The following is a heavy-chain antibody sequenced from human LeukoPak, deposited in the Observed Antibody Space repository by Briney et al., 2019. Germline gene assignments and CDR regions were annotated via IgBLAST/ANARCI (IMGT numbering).Heavy chain of an antibody. Sequence: PGGSLRLSCAASGSTFSSYAMSWVRQAPGKGLEWVSAISGSGGSTYYADSVKGRFTIPRDNSKNTLYLQMNSLRAEDTAVYYCAKTGGYQLLSAYYYYYGMDVWGQGTTVTVSS. D-gene: IGHD2-2*01. CDR3: AKTGGYQLLSAYYYYYGMDV. CDR2: ISGSGGST. J-gene: IGHJ6*02. V-gene: IGHV3-23*01. CDR1: GSTFSSYA.